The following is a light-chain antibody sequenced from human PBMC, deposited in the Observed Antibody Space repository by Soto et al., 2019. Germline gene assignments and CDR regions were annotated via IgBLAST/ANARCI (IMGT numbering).Light chain of an antibody. J-gene: IGKJ5*01. V-gene: IGKV1-9*01. CDR2: TAS. CDR1: QGISSY. Sequence: QLNQSPSSLSATVGDRVTITCRASQGISSYLAWYQQKPGKAPKLLIYTASTLQSGVPSRFSGSGSGTSFTLTISSLQPEDFATYYCQQLLSYPITFGQGTRLEIK. CDR3: QQLLSYPIT.